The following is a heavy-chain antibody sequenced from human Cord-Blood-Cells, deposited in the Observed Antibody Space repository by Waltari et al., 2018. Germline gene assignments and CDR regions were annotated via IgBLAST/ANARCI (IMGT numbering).Heavy chain of an antibody. Sequence: QVQLQESGPGLVKPSETLSLTCTVSGGSISSYYWSWIRQPPGKGLEWIGYISYSGSTNYTPSLKSRVTISVDTSKNPFSLKLSSVTAADTAVYYCARARYCSGGSCYSNAFDIWGQGTMVTVSS. D-gene: IGHD2-15*01. CDR2: ISYSGST. J-gene: IGHJ3*02. CDR1: GGSISSYY. V-gene: IGHV4-59*01. CDR3: ARARYCSGGSCYSNAFDI.